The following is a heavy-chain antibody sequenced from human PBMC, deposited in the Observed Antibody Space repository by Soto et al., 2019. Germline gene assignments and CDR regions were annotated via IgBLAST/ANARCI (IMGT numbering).Heavy chain of an antibody. J-gene: IGHJ6*02. D-gene: IGHD3-10*01. Sequence: QVQLVQSGAEVKTPGSSVKVSCKASGGTLSDYAISLVRQAPGQGLEWMGGIMPTVDSANYAQNFQGRLTISADESTSTANLELSSLRSDDTALYYCAVAAVREIMAQESSGMAVWGQGTTVIVSS. CDR2: IMPTVDSA. CDR1: GGTLSDYA. V-gene: IGHV1-69*01. CDR3: AVAAVREIMAQESSGMAV.